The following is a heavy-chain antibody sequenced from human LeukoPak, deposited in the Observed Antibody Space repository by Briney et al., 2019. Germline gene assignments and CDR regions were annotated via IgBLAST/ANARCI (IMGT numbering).Heavy chain of an antibody. CDR3: ARAPHSYGYFDS. Sequence: SETLSLTCTVSSGSISTSNYYWGWVRQPPGRALEWIGNIFYSGSTYYSPSLKSRVTISLDTSRNQFSLKMSSVTAADTAVYFCARAPHSYGYFDSWGQGILVTVSS. V-gene: IGHV4-39*07. CDR2: IFYSGST. CDR1: SGSISTSNYY. J-gene: IGHJ4*02. D-gene: IGHD5-18*01.